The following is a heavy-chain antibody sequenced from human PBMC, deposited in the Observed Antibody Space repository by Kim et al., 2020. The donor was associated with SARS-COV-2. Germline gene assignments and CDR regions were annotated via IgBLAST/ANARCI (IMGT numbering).Heavy chain of an antibody. Sequence: ASVKVSCKASGYTFTSYGISWVRQAPGQGLEWMGWISAYNGNTNYAQKLQGRVTMTTDTSTSTAYMELRSLRSDDTAVYYCARGGPRLPQKLWFGENDYWGQGTLVTVSS. CDR1: GYTFTSYG. CDR2: ISAYNGNT. D-gene: IGHD3-10*01. J-gene: IGHJ4*02. CDR3: ARGGPRLPQKLWFGENDY. V-gene: IGHV1-18*04.